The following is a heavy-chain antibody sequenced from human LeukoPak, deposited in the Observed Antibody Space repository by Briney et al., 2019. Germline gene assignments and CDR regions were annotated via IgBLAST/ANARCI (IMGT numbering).Heavy chain of an antibody. CDR3: ARERYCTNGVCLVY. J-gene: IGHJ4*02. D-gene: IGHD2-8*01. CDR2: IHPNSGGT. V-gene: IGHV1-2*02. Sequence: GASVKVSCTASGYTFTGYYMHWVRQAPGHGLEGRGWIHPNSGGTNYAPKFQGRVTMTRDTSISTAYMELSRLRSDDTAEYYCARERYCTNGVCLVYWGQGTLVTVSS. CDR1: GYTFTGYY.